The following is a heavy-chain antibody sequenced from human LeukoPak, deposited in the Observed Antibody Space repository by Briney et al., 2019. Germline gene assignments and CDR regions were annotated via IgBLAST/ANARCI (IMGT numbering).Heavy chain of an antibody. Sequence: GRSLRLSCAASGFTFSSYAMHWVRQAPGKGLEWVAVISYDGSNKYYADSVEGRFTISRDNSKNTLYLQMNSLRAEDTAVYYCARDMKLELPASSGYYYGMDVWGQGTTVTVSS. CDR3: ARDMKLELPASSGYYYGMDV. V-gene: IGHV3-30-3*01. J-gene: IGHJ6*02. D-gene: IGHD1-7*01. CDR1: GFTFSSYA. CDR2: ISYDGSNK.